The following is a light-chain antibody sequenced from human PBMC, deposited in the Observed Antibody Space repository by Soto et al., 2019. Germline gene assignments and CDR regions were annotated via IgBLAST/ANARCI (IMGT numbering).Light chain of an antibody. CDR1: TGAVTSGYY. J-gene: IGLJ3*02. V-gene: IGLV7-43*01. CDR3: LLYYDGAQV. CDR2: SIN. Sequence: QAVVTQEPSLTVSPGETVTLTCASSTGAVTSGYYPNWFQQKPGQAPRPLIYSINNKHSWTRARFSGSLLGDKAALTLSGVQPEDEAEYYCLLYYDGAQVFGGGTKLTVL.